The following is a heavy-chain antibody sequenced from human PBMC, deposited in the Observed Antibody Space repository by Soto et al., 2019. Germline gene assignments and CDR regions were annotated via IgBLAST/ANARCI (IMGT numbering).Heavy chain of an antibody. V-gene: IGHV1-8*01. Sequence: GASVKVSCKASGYTFTSYDINWVRQATGQGLEWMGWMNPNSGNTGYAQKFQGRVTMTRNTSISTAYMELSSLRSEDTAVHYCARSLYDFWSGQDAFDIWGQGTMVTVSS. J-gene: IGHJ3*02. D-gene: IGHD3-3*01. CDR3: ARSLYDFWSGQDAFDI. CDR1: GYTFTSYD. CDR2: MNPNSGNT.